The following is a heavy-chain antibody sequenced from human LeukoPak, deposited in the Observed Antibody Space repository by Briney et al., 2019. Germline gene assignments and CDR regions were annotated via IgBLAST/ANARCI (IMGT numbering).Heavy chain of an antibody. J-gene: IGHJ6*03. V-gene: IGHV1-18*01. D-gene: IGHD4-17*01. CDR2: ISAYNGNT. Sequence: ASVKVSCKASGYTFTSYGISWVRQAPGQGLEWMGWISAYNGNTSYAQKLQGRVTMTTDTSTSTAYMELRSLRSDDTAVYYCARGDGDYYYYYYMDVWGKGTTVTVSS. CDR3: ARGDGDYYYYYYMDV. CDR1: GYTFTSYG.